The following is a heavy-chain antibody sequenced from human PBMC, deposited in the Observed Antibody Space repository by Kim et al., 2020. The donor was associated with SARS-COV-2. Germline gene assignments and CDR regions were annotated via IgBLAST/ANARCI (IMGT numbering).Heavy chain of an antibody. V-gene: IGHV3-23*01. J-gene: IGHJ4*02. Sequence: YEDSVKGRFTVSRDITKATLYHQMNSLRAEDTALYYCAKDHPSSGWPAFDSWGQGTLVTVSS. D-gene: IGHD6-19*01. CDR3: AKDHPSSGWPAFDS.